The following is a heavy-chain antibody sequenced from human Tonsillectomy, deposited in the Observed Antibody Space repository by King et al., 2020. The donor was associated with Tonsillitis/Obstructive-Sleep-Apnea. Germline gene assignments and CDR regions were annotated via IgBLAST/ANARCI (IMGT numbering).Heavy chain of an antibody. Sequence: LQLQESGPGLVKPSETLSLTCTVSGGSFSSSSYYWDWIRQPPGKGLEWIGTIYYSGSTYYNPSLKSRVTMSVDTSKNQFSLRLKSVTAADTAVYYCAREPTSHLNSYFYYGMDVWGQGTTVTVSS. D-gene: IGHD1-7*01. CDR1: GGSFSSSSYY. CDR2: IYYSGST. V-gene: IGHV4-39*02. J-gene: IGHJ6*02. CDR3: AREPTSHLNSYFYYGMDV.